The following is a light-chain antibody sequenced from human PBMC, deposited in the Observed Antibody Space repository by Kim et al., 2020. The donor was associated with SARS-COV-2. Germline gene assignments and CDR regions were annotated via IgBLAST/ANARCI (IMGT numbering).Light chain of an antibody. CDR1: QTVSTSY. V-gene: IGKV3-20*01. Sequence: EVVLTQSPGTLSLSPGERAALSCRASQTVSTSYLTWYQQKPGQPPRLLIYDTSTRATGIPIRFSGAGSGTDFTLTISRLEPEDFAVYYCQQYYTSPFSFGQGTKLEI. CDR2: DTS. J-gene: IGKJ2*01. CDR3: QQYYTSPFS.